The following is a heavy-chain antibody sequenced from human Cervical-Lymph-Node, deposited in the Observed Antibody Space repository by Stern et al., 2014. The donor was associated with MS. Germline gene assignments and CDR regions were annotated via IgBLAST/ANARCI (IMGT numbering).Heavy chain of an antibody. CDR3: ARDYGDYAFDY. CDR2: IYPGDSDT. Sequence: QLVESGAEVKKPGESLKISCKGSGYSFTANWLAWVRQMPGQGLEWMGIIYPGDSDTRYSPSFQGQVTISADKSISTAYLQWSSLKASDTAMYYCARDYGDYAFDYWGQGTLVTVSS. J-gene: IGHJ4*02. V-gene: IGHV5-51*01. D-gene: IGHD4-17*01. CDR1: GYSFTANW.